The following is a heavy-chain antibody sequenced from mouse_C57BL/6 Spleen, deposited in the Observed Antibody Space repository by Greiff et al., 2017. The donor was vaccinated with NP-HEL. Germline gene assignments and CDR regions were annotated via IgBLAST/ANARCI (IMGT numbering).Heavy chain of an antibody. V-gene: IGHV1-58*01. D-gene: IGHD1-1*01. Sequence: VQLKESGAELVRPGSSVKMSCKTSGYTFTSYGINWVKQRPGQGLEWIGYIYIGNGYTEYNEKFKGKAKLTSDTSSSTAYMQLSSLTSEDSAIYFCAREGITTVVATGYFDYWGQGTTLTVSS. J-gene: IGHJ2*01. CDR2: IYIGNGYT. CDR3: AREGITTVVATGYFDY. CDR1: GYTFTSYG.